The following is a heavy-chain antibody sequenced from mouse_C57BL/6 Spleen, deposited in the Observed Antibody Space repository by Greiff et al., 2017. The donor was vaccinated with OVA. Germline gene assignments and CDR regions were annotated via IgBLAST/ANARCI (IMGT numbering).Heavy chain of an antibody. Sequence: EVQLQQSGPELVKPGASVKISCKASGYTFTDYYMNWVKQSHGKSLEWIGDINPNNGGTSYNQKFKGKATLTVDKSSSTAYMELRSLTSEDSAVYYCARDTTVVAEGFAYWGQGTLVTVSA. V-gene: IGHV1-26*01. J-gene: IGHJ3*01. D-gene: IGHD1-1*01. CDR2: INPNNGGT. CDR3: ARDTTVVAEGFAY. CDR1: GYTFTDYY.